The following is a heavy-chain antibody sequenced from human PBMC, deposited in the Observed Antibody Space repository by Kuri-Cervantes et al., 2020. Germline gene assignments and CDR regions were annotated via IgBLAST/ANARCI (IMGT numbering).Heavy chain of an antibody. CDR2: ISSSSSYI. CDR1: GFTFSSYS. J-gene: IGHJ6*02. V-gene: IGHV3-21*01. CDR3: ARDGSYYYDSSGYYYDYGMDV. D-gene: IGHD3-22*01. Sequence: GESLKISCAASGFTFSSYSMNWVRQAPGKGLEWVSSISSSSSYIYYADSVKGRFTISRDNAKNSLYLQMNRLRAEDTAVYYCARDGSYYYDSSGYYYDYGMDVWGQGTTVTVSS.